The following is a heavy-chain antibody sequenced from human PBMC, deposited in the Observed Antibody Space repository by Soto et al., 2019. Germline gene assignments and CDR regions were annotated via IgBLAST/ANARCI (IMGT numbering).Heavy chain of an antibody. CDR3: ATTVYYGSGSYPKRNYYYYGMDV. CDR1: GFTFSNYA. J-gene: IGHJ6*02. D-gene: IGHD3-10*01. V-gene: IGHV3-64*01. CDR2: INTNGGIT. Sequence: PGGSLRLSCAASGFTFSNYAMHWVRQAPGKGLEFVSTINTNGGITYYANSVKGRFTISRDNSKNTLYLQMGSLRAEDMAVYYCATTVYYGSGSYPKRNYYYYGMDVWGQGTTVTVSS.